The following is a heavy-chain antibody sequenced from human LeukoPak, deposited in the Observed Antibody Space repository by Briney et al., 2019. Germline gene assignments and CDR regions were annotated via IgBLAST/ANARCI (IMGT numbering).Heavy chain of an antibody. CDR1: GFTFSSYG. J-gene: IGHJ4*02. V-gene: IGHV3-33*01. D-gene: IGHD1-7*01. CDR3: ARDQDGTGTTDFDY. Sequence: GGSLRLSCAASGFTFSSYGMHWVRQAPGKGLEWVAVIWYDGSNKYYADSVKGRFTISRDNSKNTLDLQMNSLRAEDTAVYYCARDQDGTGTTDFDYWGQGTLVTVSS. CDR2: IWYDGSNK.